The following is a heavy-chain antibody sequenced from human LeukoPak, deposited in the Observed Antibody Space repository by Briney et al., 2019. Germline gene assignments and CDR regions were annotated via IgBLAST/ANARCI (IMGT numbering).Heavy chain of an antibody. Sequence: GGSLRLSCAASGFTFSYYGMHWVRQAPGKGLEWVAFIRYDGDDKYYADSVKGRFTISRDNSKNTLYLRMNSLRLEDAAVYFCARAPVTSCRGTYCYPFDYWGQGTQVTVSS. D-gene: IGHD3-22*01. CDR3: ARAPVTSCRGTYCYPFDY. CDR1: GFTFSYYG. CDR2: IRYDGDDK. V-gene: IGHV3-30*02. J-gene: IGHJ4*02.